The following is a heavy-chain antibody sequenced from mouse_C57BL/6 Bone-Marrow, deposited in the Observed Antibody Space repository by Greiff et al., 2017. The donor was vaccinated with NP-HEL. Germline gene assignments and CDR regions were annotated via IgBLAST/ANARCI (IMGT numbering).Heavy chain of an antibody. Sequence: QVQLQQSGAELVRPGSSVKLSCKASGYTFTSYWMDWVKQRPGQGLEWIGNIYPSDSETHYNQKFKDKATLTVDKSSSTAYMQLSSLTSEDSAVYYCARSEFYYYGSSSYAMDYWGQGTSVTVSS. D-gene: IGHD1-1*01. J-gene: IGHJ4*01. CDR1: GYTFTSYW. CDR3: ARSEFYYYGSSSYAMDY. CDR2: IYPSDSET. V-gene: IGHV1-61*01.